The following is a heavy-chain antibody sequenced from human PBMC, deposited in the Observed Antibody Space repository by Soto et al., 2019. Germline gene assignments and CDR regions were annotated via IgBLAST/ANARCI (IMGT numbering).Heavy chain of an antibody. CDR3: ASLDFWSGYYRDY. Sequence: GESLKISCKGSGYSFTSYWITWVRQMPGKGLEWMGRIDPSDSYTSYSPSFQGHVTISADKSISTAYLQWSSLRASDTAMYYCASLDFWSGYYRDYWGQGTLVTVSS. V-gene: IGHV5-10-1*01. CDR1: GYSFTSYW. CDR2: IDPSDSYT. D-gene: IGHD3-3*01. J-gene: IGHJ4*02.